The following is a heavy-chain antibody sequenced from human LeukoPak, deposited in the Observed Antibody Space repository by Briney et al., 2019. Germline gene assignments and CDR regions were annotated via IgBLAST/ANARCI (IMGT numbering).Heavy chain of an antibody. CDR3: ARGGYDSSDYYYYFDF. CDR2: IYSGGST. Sequence: GESLRLSCASSGFTVNSNYMSWVRQAPGKGLEWVSTIYSGGSTYYPGSLKGRFTIPRDNSKNTVYLQMNSLRAEDTAVYYCARGGYDSSDYYYYFDFWGQGTLVTVSS. CDR1: GFTVNSNY. J-gene: IGHJ4*02. D-gene: IGHD3-22*01. V-gene: IGHV3-53*01.